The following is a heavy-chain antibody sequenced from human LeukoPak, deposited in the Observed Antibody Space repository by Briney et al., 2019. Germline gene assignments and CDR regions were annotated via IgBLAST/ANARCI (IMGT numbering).Heavy chain of an antibody. CDR1: GGSISSSSYY. Sequence: SETLSLTCTVSGGSISSSSYYWGWIRQPPGKGLEWIGSIYYSGSTYYNPSLKSRVTISVDTSKNQFSLKLSSVTAADTAVYYCARPDSSGHYFDYWGQGTLVTVSS. V-gene: IGHV4-39*07. D-gene: IGHD3-22*01. CDR3: ARPDSSGHYFDY. J-gene: IGHJ4*02. CDR2: IYYSGST.